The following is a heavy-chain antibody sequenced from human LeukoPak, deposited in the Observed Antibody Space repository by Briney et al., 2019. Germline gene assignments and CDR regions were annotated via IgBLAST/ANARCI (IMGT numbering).Heavy chain of an antibody. CDR2: IYYSGST. CDR3: ARHVSGDYAWLDV. V-gene: IGHV4-59*08. D-gene: IGHD4-17*01. J-gene: IGHJ6*02. CDR1: GGSISSYY. Sequence: TLSLTCTVSGGSISSYYWSWIRQPPGKGLEWIGYIYYSGSTNYNPSLKSRVTISVDTSKKQFSLKLSSVTAADTAVYYCARHVSGDYAWLDVWGQGTTVTVSS.